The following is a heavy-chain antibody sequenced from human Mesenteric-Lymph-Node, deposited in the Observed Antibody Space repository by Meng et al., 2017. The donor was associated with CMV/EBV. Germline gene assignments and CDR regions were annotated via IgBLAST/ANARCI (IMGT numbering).Heavy chain of an antibody. CDR3: VRGISLDYFDY. J-gene: IGHJ4*02. CDR1: GFTFTSYS. Sequence: GESLKISCAASGFTFTSYSMNWVRQAPGKGLEWVSYISSSSRTIYHADSVKGRFTISRDNAGSSLYLQMNSLRAEDTALYYCVRGISLDYFDYWGPGTLVTVSS. CDR2: ISSSSRTI. V-gene: IGHV3-48*04. D-gene: IGHD3-16*01.